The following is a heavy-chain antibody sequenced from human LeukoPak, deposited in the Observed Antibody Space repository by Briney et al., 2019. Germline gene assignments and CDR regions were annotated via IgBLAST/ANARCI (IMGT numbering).Heavy chain of an antibody. D-gene: IGHD2-21*01. V-gene: IGHV3-53*01. J-gene: IGHJ4*02. CDR2: IYDGGRT. CDR1: GFTVSNNY. Sequence: PGGSLRLSCAASGFTVSNNYMSWVRQAPGKGLEWVSIIYDGGRTYYADSVRGRFTISRDNSKNMLYLQMSSLRAEDTAVYYCARGPGIPWLQYWGQGTLVTVSS. CDR3: ARGPGIPWLQY.